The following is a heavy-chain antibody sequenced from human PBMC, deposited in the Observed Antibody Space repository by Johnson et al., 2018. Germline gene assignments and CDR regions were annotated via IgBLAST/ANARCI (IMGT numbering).Heavy chain of an antibody. CDR1: GFTFDDYA. V-gene: IGHV3-9*01. D-gene: IGHD6-13*01. Sequence: VQLVESGGGLVQPGRSLRLSCAASGFTFDDYAMHWVRQAPGKGLEWVSGISWNSGSIGYADSVKGRFTISRVKAKNSLYLQMNSLRAEDPALYSGARVGRPESSSSWYELEYYYYYYYMDVWGKGTTVTVSS. CDR2: ISWNSGSI. J-gene: IGHJ6*03. CDR3: ARVGRPESSSSWYELEYYYYYYYMDV.